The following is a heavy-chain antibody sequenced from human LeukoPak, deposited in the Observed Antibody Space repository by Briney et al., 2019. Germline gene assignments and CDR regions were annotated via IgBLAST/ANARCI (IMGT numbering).Heavy chain of an antibody. V-gene: IGHV3-7*01. CDR3: ARDPPSYCSGGSCYSDY. J-gene: IGHJ4*02. CDR2: IKQDGSEK. Sequence: GGSLRLSCAASGFTFSSYWMSWVRQAPGKGLEWVANIKQDGSEKYYVDSVKGRFTIPRDNAKNSLYLQMNSLRAEDTAVYYCARDPPSYCSGGSCYSDYWGQGTLVTVSS. CDR1: GFTFSSYW. D-gene: IGHD2-15*01.